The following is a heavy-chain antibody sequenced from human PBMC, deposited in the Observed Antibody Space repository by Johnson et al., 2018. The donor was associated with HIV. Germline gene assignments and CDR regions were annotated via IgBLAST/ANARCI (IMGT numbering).Heavy chain of an antibody. CDR3: ATERAVVSANAFDI. V-gene: IGHV3-30*02. D-gene: IGHD4-23*01. Sequence: QEQLVESGGGLVQPGGSLRLSCAASGFTVSNYGIHWVRQAPGKGLEWVAFIQYDGNHENYIDSVKGRFTISRDNSKNTLYLQMNSLRPEDTAVYYCATERAVVSANAFDIWGQGTMVTVSS. CDR1: GFTVSNYG. CDR2: IQYDGNHE. J-gene: IGHJ3*02.